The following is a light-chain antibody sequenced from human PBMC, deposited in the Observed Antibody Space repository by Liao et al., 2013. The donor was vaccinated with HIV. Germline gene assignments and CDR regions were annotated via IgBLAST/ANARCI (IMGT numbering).Light chain of an antibody. CDR1: ALPKQF. Sequence: SYELTQPPSVSVSPGQTARITCTGDALPKQFAYWYRQKPGQAPVVVIYKDTERPSGIPERFSGSSSGTRVTLTISGVQAEDEADYYCQSADSSGTCPVFGGGTKLTVL. V-gene: IGLV3-25*03. CDR3: QSADSSGTCPV. CDR2: KDT. J-gene: IGLJ3*02.